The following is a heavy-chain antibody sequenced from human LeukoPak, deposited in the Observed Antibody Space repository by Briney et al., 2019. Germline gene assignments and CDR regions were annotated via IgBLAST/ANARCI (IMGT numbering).Heavy chain of an antibody. CDR2: GYYSGTT. D-gene: IGHD5-24*01. J-gene: IGHJ5*02. CDR1: GASISSYY. V-gene: IGHV4-59*01. Sequence: SETLSLTCTVSGASISSYYWSWVRQPPGKGLEWIGYGYYSGTTNYNPSLKSRISISVDTANNQFSLRMRSVTAADTAVYYCAREEIRSWFDPWGQGTLVTVSS. CDR3: AREEIRSWFDP.